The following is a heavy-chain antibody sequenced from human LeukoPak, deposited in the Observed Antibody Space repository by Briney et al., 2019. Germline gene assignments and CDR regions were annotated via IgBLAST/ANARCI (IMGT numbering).Heavy chain of an antibody. J-gene: IGHJ4*02. Sequence: GGSLRLSCAASGFTFSSYWVHWVRQAPGKGLVWVSHVNSDGSGTSYADSVKGRFTISRDNAKNTLYLQMNSLRAEDTAVYYCARMGGSFGFVDYWGQGTLVTVSS. V-gene: IGHV3-74*01. CDR1: GFTFSSYW. CDR2: VNSDGSGT. CDR3: ARMGGSFGFVDY. D-gene: IGHD1-26*01.